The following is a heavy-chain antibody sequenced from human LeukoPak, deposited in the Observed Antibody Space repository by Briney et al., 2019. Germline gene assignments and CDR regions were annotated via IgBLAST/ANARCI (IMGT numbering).Heavy chain of an antibody. D-gene: IGHD1-20*01. V-gene: IGHV4-59*01. CDR3: ARSSVGITDLITVDFDY. Sequence: SETLSLTCTVSGGSISPYYWSWIRQPPGKGLEWIGFIFYIGTTNYNPSLKSRVTMSLDTSKNQFSPSLSSVTAADTAVYYCARSSVGITDLITVDFDYWGQGILVSVSS. CDR2: IFYIGTT. J-gene: IGHJ4*02. CDR1: GGSISPYY.